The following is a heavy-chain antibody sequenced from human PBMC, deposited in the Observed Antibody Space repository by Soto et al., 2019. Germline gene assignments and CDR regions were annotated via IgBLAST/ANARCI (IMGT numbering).Heavy chain of an antibody. J-gene: IGHJ6*02. CDR2: ISYDGSNK. D-gene: IGHD1-1*01. Sequence: QVQLVESGGGVVQPGRSLRPSCAASGFTISNNAMDWVRQAPGKELEWVAVISYDGSNKYIAESVKGRFTTSRDNYKNPLFRQMNSLRAEDTAVYYCARGTTTSAVSAMDVWGQGTKVTVSS. CDR3: ARGTTTSAVSAMDV. V-gene: IGHV3-30-3*01. CDR1: GFTISNNA.